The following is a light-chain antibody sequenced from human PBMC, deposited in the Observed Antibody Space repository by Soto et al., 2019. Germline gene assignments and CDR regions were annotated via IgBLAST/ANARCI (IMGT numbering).Light chain of an antibody. CDR2: AAS. J-gene: IGKJ2*01. Sequence: DIPMTQSPSSLSASVGDRVTITCRASQSISSYLNWYQQKPGKAPKLLIYAASSLQSGVPSRFSGSGSGTDFTLTISSLQPEDFASYYCQQSYSTPDTFCQGTKVEIK. V-gene: IGKV1-39*01. CDR1: QSISSY. CDR3: QQSYSTPDT.